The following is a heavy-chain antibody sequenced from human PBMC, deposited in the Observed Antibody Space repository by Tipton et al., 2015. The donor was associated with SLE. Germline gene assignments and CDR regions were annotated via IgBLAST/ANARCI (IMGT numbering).Heavy chain of an antibody. J-gene: IGHJ5*02. CDR1: GGSISSGCYY. V-gene: IGHV4-61*09. CDR3: AREGSTYGSFDP. D-gene: IGHD5-18*01. Sequence: TLSLTCTVSGGSISSGCYYWSWIRQPAGKGLEWIGYIYTSGSTNSNPSLNSPVTISVDTSRNQFSLNLSSVTAADTAVYYWAREGSTYGSFDPWGQGTRVAVSS. CDR2: IYTSGST.